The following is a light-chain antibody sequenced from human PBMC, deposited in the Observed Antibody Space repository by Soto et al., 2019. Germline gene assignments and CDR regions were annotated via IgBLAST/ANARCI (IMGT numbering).Light chain of an antibody. J-gene: IGKJ3*01. CDR2: AAS. CDR3: QQYSTYPLT. CDR1: QDINNY. V-gene: IGKV1-16*02. Sequence: DIQMTQSPSSLSASVGDRVTITCRASQDINNYVAWFQQKPGKAPKSLIYAASHLQSGVPSKFSGRGSGTVFTLTISSLQDEDFATYNCQQYSTYPLTFGQGTKVDIK.